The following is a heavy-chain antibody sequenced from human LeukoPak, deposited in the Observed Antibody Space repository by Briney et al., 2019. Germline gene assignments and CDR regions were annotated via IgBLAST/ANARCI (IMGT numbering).Heavy chain of an antibody. J-gene: IGHJ3*02. CDR3: ARTTYYYDSSGYDAFDI. CDR1: GVSISSGSYY. D-gene: IGHD3-22*01. Sequence: PSETLSLTCTVSGVSISSGSYYWSWIRQPPGRELGWMGYIYYSGSTNYNPSLKSRVTISVDTSKNQFSLKLSSVTAADTAVYYCARTTYYYDSSGYDAFDIWGQGTMVTVSS. V-gene: IGHV4-61*01. CDR2: IYYSGST.